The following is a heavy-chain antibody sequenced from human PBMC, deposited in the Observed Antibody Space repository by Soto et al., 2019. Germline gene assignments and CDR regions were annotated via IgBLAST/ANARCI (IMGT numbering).Heavy chain of an antibody. CDR2: VYYTGTT. D-gene: IGHD3-22*01. J-gene: IGHJ4*02. V-gene: IGHV4-61*01. CDR1: GDSVSNTNYF. Sequence: SETLSLTCTVSGDSVSNTNYFWSWIRRPPGKGLEWIGYVYYTGTTDYNPSFKGRVAISVDTSKKQSSLQVNSVTAADTAVYYCARHRIEVVWRGFDYWGQGSPVTVSS. CDR3: ARHRIEVVWRGFDY.